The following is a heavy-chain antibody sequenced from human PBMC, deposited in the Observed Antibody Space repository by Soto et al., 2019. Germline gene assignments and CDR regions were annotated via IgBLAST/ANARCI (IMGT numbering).Heavy chain of an antibody. Sequence: QVHLVQSGVEVKTPGASVKVSCQASGYTFFTYDISWVRQAPGQGLEWMGWISTYSGDTKYAQKFQGRVTMTTDTSTTTADLDLRCLRSDDTAVYYCARHHGPTTSENWFDPWGQGTLVTASS. CDR2: ISTYSGDT. CDR1: GYTFFTYD. J-gene: IGHJ5*02. D-gene: IGHD5-12*01. V-gene: IGHV1-18*01. CDR3: ARHHGPTTSENWFDP.